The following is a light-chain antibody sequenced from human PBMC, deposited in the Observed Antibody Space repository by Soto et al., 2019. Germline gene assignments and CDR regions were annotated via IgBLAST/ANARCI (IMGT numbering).Light chain of an antibody. CDR2: EVS. J-gene: IGLJ1*01. CDR3: SSYTSSSTL. V-gene: IGLV2-14*01. CDR1: SSDVGGYNY. Sequence: QSALTQPASVTGSPGQTLTISFTGTSSDVGGYNYVSWYQQHPGKAPKLMIYEVSNRPSGVSSRFSGSKSGNTASLTISGLQAEDEADYYCSSYTSSSTLFGTGTKV.